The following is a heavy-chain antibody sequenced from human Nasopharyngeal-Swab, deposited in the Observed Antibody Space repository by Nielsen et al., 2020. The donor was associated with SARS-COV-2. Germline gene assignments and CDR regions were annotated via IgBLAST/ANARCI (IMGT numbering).Heavy chain of an antibody. CDR2: INHSGST. CDR1: GGSFSGYY. D-gene: IGHD3/OR15-3a*01. V-gene: IGHV4-34*01. CDR3: ARNAVLDLRLDY. J-gene: IGHJ4*02. Sequence: SETLSLTCAVYGGSFSGYYWSWIRQPPGKGLEWIGEINHSGSTNYNPSLKSRVTISVDTSKIQFSLKLSSVTAADTAVYYCARNAVLDLRLDYWGQGTLVTVSS.